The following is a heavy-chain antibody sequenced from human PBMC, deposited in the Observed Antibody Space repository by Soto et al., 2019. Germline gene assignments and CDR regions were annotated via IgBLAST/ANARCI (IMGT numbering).Heavy chain of an antibody. Sequence: QVQLVQSGAEVKKPGASVKVSCKASGYTFTNYAIHWVRQAPGLGLEWVGWINGGKGNTESCQKFQDRVTITRDTSASTAYMELTSLRFEYTAVYYCGRMVFGSGGWYDPWGQGTLVTVSS. V-gene: IGHV1-3*01. D-gene: IGHD3-10*01. CDR1: GYTFTNYA. CDR3: GRMVFGSGGWYDP. CDR2: INGGKGNT. J-gene: IGHJ5*02.